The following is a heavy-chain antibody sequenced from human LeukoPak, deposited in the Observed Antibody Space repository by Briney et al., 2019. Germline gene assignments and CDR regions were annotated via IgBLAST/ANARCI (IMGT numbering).Heavy chain of an antibody. CDR1: GGSISSNNW. Sequence: PSETLSLTCAVSGGSISSNNWWGWVRQPPGQGLEWIGEVYHSGSPNYNPSLKSRVTISVDKSRNHFSLNLSSVTAADTAVYYCARVNINNWHSCDYWGQGTLVTVSS. CDR2: VYHSGSP. V-gene: IGHV4-4*02. J-gene: IGHJ4*02. CDR3: ARVNINNWHSCDY. D-gene: IGHD1-1*01.